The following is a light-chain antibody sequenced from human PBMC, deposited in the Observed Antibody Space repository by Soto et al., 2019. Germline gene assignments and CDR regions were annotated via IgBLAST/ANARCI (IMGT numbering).Light chain of an antibody. CDR1: KNDIGVYDF. Sequence: QSALTQPPSASGSPGQSVTISCTGTKNDIGVYDFVSWYQHHPGKAPRLIIYEVVQRPSGGPERFSGSNSGNPAYLADSGLQAADEADYFCKSYAGSNTYVFGSGTKVTVL. V-gene: IGLV2-8*01. CDR3: KSYAGSNTYV. J-gene: IGLJ1*01. CDR2: EVV.